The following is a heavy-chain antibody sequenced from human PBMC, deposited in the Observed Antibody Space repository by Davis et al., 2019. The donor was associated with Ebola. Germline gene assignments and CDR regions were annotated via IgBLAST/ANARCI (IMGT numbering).Heavy chain of an antibody. CDR3: ARNYYGSGTYAFDI. CDR2: INSDGSST. D-gene: IGHD3-10*01. CDR1: GFTFSSYW. J-gene: IGHJ3*02. Sequence: GESLKISCAASGFTFSSYWMHWVRQAPGKGLVWVSRINSDGSSTSNAESVKGRFTISRDNAKNTLYLQMNSLRAEDTAVYYCARNYYGSGTYAFDIWGQGTMVTVSS. V-gene: IGHV3-74*01.